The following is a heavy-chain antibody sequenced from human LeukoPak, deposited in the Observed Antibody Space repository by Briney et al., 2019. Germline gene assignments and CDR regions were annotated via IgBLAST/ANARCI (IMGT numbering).Heavy chain of an antibody. J-gene: IGHJ4*02. CDR2: ISYDGSNK. V-gene: IGHV3-30*04. CDR1: GLTFSSYA. Sequence: TGGSLRLSCAASGLTFSSYAMHWVRQAPGKGLEWVAGISYDGSNKHYADSVKGRFTISRDNSKNTLYLQMNSLRAEDTAVYYCARSLVVYSSSGYGFDYWGQGTLVTVSS. D-gene: IGHD6-6*01. CDR3: ARSLVVYSSSGYGFDY.